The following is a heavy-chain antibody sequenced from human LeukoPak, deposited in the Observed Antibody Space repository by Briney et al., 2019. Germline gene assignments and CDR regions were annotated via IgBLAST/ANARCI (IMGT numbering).Heavy chain of an antibody. V-gene: IGHV3-21*01. D-gene: IGHD6-13*01. CDR2: ISSSSSYI. CDR1: GFTFSSYS. CDR3: ARGDYSSSWYNY. J-gene: IGHJ4*02. Sequence: PGGSLRLSCAASGFTFSSYSTNWVRQAPGKGLEWVSSISSSSSYIYYADSVKGRFTISRDNAKNSLYLQMNSLRAEDTAVYYCARGDYSSSWYNYWGQGTLVTVSS.